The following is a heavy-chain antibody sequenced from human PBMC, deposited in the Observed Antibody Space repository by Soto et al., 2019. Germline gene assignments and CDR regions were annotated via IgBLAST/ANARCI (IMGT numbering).Heavy chain of an antibody. V-gene: IGHV3-23*01. CDR3: AKTDIVVGVTAAGAPNYFDD. CDR1: GFTFSNYA. J-gene: IGHJ4*02. D-gene: IGHD2-15*01. Sequence: LRLSCAASGFTFSNYARSWVRQAPVKGLEWVSGISGSDGRTYYADSVRGRFIISRDNFKNMLYLQVNRLRAEDTAIYYCAKTDIVVGVTAAGAPNYFDDRGQGPRVTVSS. CDR2: ISGSDGRT.